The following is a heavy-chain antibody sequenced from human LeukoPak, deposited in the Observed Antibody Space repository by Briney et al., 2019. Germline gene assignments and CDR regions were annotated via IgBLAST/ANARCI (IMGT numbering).Heavy chain of an antibody. CDR2: ISDDGSNK. D-gene: IGHD1-26*01. Sequence: GGSLRLSCSASGFNFSNFGMHWVRQAPGKGLEWVAVISDDGSNKYYADSVKGRFTISRDNSKNTLYLQMNSLRAEDTAVYYCAKPKWELLGYFDYWGQGTLVTVSS. CDR3: AKPKWELLGYFDY. V-gene: IGHV3-30*18. J-gene: IGHJ4*02. CDR1: GFNFSNFG.